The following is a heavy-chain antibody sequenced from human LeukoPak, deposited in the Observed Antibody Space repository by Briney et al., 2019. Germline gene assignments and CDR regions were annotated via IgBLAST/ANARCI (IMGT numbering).Heavy chain of an antibody. V-gene: IGHV3-21*01. CDR3: ARDIRLNASGWNVIDY. J-gene: IGHJ4*02. CDR1: GFRFSTYS. Sequence: GGSRRLSCVASGFRFSTYSMNWVRQAPGKGPEWVSSISVSSSYIHYADSMKGRLTVSRDNVKNSLFLEMNSLRVEDTAVYYCARDIRLNASGWNVIDYWGQGTVVTVSS. CDR2: ISVSSSYI. D-gene: IGHD6-19*01.